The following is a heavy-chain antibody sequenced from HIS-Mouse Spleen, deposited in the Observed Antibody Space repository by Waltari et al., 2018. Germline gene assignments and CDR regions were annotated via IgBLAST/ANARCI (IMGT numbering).Heavy chain of an antibody. CDR2: FYSSGST. CDR1: GGSISSSSYY. J-gene: IGHJ2*01. V-gene: IGHV4-39*07. D-gene: IGHD6-13*01. Sequence: QLQLQESGPGLVKPSETLSLTCTVSGGSISSSSYYWGWIRQPPGKGLEWIGSFYSSGSTYYNPSLKSRVTISVDTSKNQFSLKLSSVTAADTAVYYCAREIPYSSSWYDWYFDLWGRGTLVTVSS. CDR3: AREIPYSSSWYDWYFDL.